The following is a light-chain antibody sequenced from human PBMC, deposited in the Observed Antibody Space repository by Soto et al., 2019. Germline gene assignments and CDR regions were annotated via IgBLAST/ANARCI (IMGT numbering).Light chain of an antibody. J-gene: IGKJ4*01. CDR1: QSISSY. CDR2: AAS. CDR3: HQSYRTPT. Sequence: DIQMTQSPSSLSASIGDRVTITCRASQSISSYLNWYQQKPGKAPKLLIYAASSLQSGVPSRFSGSGSGTDFTLTISSLQPEDFATYYCHQSYRTPTFGGGTKVEIK. V-gene: IGKV1-39*01.